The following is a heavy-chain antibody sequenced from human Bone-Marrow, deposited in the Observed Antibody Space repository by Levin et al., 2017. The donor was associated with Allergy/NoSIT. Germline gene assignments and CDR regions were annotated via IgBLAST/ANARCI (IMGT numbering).Heavy chain of an antibody. CDR1: GGSISSGGYS. CDR2: IYHSGST. D-gene: IGHD1-14*01. CDR3: ARGGGGTPYYYYDYGMDV. Sequence: SETLSLTCAVSGGSISSGGYSWSWIRQPPGKGLEWIGYIYHSGSTYYNPSLKSRVTISVDRSKNQFSLKLSSVTAADTAVYYCARGGGGTPYYYYDYGMDVWGQGTTVTVSS. J-gene: IGHJ6*02. V-gene: IGHV4-30-2*01.